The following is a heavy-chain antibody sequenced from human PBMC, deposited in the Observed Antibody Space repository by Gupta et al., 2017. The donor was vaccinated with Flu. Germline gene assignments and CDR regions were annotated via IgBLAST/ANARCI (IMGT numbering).Heavy chain of an antibody. Sequence: QEQLVGSGGGVVQPGGSLRLSCGASGFSFGSYGMHWVRQAPGKGLEGVAVISHDGSEKDYADSVKGRFTFSRDNSKNTMYLQMNSLRADDTAVYYCAKDWRWEQLIYGMNVWGQGTTVTVSS. CDR2: ISHDGSEK. CDR3: AKDWRWEQLIYGMNV. J-gene: IGHJ6*02. CDR1: GFSFGSYG. V-gene: IGHV3-30*18. D-gene: IGHD5-24*01.